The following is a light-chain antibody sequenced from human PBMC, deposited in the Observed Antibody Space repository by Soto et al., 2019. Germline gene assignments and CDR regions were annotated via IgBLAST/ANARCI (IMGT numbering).Light chain of an antibody. CDR3: SSYAGTNQAVV. CDR2: EVT. J-gene: IGLJ2*01. CDR1: NSDVGGYNF. Sequence: QSSLTQPPSASGSPGQSVTISCTGTNSDVGGYNFVSWYQQHPGKAPKLMIFEVTKRPSGVPDRFSGSKSGNTASLTVSGPQAEDEAVYYCSSYAGTNQAVVFGGGTKLTVL. V-gene: IGLV2-8*01.